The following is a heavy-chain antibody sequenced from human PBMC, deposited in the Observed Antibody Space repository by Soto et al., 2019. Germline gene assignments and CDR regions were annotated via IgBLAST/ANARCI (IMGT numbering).Heavy chain of an antibody. CDR3: ARLVVVPPTPYYFDY. CDR1: GGSISSSNW. V-gene: IGHV4-4*02. J-gene: IGHJ4*02. CDR2: ISHSGNT. D-gene: IGHD2-15*01. Sequence: QVQLQESGPGLVKPSGTLSLTCADSGGSISSSNWWSWVRQPPGKGLEWIGDISHSGNTDYNPSLKSRVTISLDRSKNPFSLKLSSVTAADTAVYYCARLVVVPPTPYYFDYWGQGTLVTVSS.